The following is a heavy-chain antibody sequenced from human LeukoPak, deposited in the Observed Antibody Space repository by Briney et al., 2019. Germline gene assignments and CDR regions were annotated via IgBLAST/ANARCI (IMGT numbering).Heavy chain of an antibody. CDR3: AELGITMIGGV. CDR2: FSGSGGST. J-gene: IGHJ6*04. Sequence: GGSLRLSCAASGFTFSSYVMSWVRQAPGKGLQWVSAFSGSGGSTYYADSVKGRFTISRDNSRNTLYLQMNSLRAEDTAVYYCAELGITMIGGVWGKGTTVTISS. CDR1: GFTFSSYV. V-gene: IGHV3-23*01. D-gene: IGHD3-10*02.